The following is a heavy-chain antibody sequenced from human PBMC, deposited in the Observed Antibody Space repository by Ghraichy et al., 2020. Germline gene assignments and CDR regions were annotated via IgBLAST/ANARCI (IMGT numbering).Heavy chain of an antibody. D-gene: IGHD3-22*01. CDR2: IKQDGSEK. CDR1: GFTFSSYW. CDR3: ARGALYYYDKEGAFDI. J-gene: IGHJ3*02. Sequence: GGSLRLSCAASGFTFSSYWMSWVRQAPGKGLEWVANIKQDGSEKYYVDSVKGRFTISRDNAKNSLYLQMNSLRAEDTAVYYCARGALYYYDKEGAFDIWGQGTMVTVSS. V-gene: IGHV3-7*03.